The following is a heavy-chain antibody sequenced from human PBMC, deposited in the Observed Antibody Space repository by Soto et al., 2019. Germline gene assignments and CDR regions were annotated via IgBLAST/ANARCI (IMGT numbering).Heavy chain of an antibody. J-gene: IGHJ4*02. CDR2: IENKANSYTT. D-gene: IGHD1-26*01. V-gene: IGHV3-72*01. CDR1: GFTFSAHY. CDR3: ARVSLVGPSGGRYFDY. Sequence: EVQLVESGGGLVQPGGSLRLSCAASGFTFSAHYMDWVRQAPGKGLEWVGRIENKANSYTTEYAASVEGRFTISREDSQNSLYLQMNSLKTEDTAVYYCARVSLVGPSGGRYFDYWGQGSQVAVSS.